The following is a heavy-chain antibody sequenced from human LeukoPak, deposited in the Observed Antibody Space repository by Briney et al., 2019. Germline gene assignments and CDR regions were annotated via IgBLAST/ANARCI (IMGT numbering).Heavy chain of an antibody. CDR2: IRHDGSKQ. D-gene: IGHD3-10*01. Sequence: GGSLRLSCAASGFTFSTYGMHWVRQAPGKGLEWVAFIRHDGSKQFYTDSVKARFTISRDNSKNTMYLQMSGLRAEDTAMYYCAKEISYEYNSGSNPDNGGQGTQVTVSS. V-gene: IGHV3-30*02. J-gene: IGHJ4*02. CDR3: AKEISYEYNSGSNPDN. CDR1: GFTFSTYG.